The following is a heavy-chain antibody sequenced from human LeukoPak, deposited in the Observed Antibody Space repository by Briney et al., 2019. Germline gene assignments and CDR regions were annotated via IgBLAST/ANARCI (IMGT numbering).Heavy chain of an antibody. CDR1: GYSFTSYG. J-gene: IGHJ4*02. CDR2: ISAYNGNT. D-gene: IGHD3-22*01. Sequence: GESLKISCKGSGYSFTSYGISWVRQAPGQGLEWMGWISAYNGNTNYAQKLQGRVTMTTDTSTTTAYMELRSLRSDDTAVYYCARDLSHRYNYDSRGYYILFDHWGQGTLVTVSS. V-gene: IGHV1-18*01. CDR3: ARDLSHRYNYDSRGYYILFDH.